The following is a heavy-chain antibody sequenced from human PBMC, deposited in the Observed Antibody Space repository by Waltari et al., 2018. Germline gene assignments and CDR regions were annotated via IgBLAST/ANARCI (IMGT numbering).Heavy chain of an antibody. CDR3: ARSVAVTTFGCQFDP. CDR2: IIPIFGTA. CDR1: GGTFSSYA. D-gene: IGHD4-17*01. V-gene: IGHV1-69*13. J-gene: IGHJ5*02. Sequence: QVQLVQSGAEVKKPGSSVKVSCKASGGTFSSYAISWVRQAPGQGLEWMGRIIPIFGTANYAQKFQGRVTITADKSTSTAYMELNGLRSDDTAIYYCARSVAVTTFGCQFDPWGQGTLVTVSS.